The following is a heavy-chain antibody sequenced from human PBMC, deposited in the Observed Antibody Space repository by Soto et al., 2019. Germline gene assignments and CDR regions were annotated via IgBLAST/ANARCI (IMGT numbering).Heavy chain of an antibody. CDR1: GGSISSYY. V-gene: IGHV4-59*01. D-gene: IGHD6-19*01. CDR3: ARLGSSGWFVGSFDY. J-gene: IGHJ4*02. Sequence: SETLSLTCTVSGGSISSYYWSWIRQPPGKGLEWIGYIYYSGSTNYNPSLKSRVTISVDTSKNQFSLKLSSVTAADTAVYYCARLGSSGWFVGSFDYWGRGTLVTVSS. CDR2: IYYSGST.